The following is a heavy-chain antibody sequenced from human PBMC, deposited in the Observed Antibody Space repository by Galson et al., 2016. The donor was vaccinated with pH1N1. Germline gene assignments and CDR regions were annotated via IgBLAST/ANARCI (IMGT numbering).Heavy chain of an antibody. CDR1: GFTFDDYA. Sequence: SLRLSCAASGFTFDDYAMHWVRQAPGKGLEWVSGISWNSGSIGYADSVKGRFTISRDNAKNSLYLQMNSLRAEDTALYYCAKSDGYLYVYFDYWGQGTLVTVSS. CDR2: ISWNSGSI. V-gene: IGHV3-9*01. D-gene: IGHD3-10*02. J-gene: IGHJ4*02. CDR3: AKSDGYLYVYFDY.